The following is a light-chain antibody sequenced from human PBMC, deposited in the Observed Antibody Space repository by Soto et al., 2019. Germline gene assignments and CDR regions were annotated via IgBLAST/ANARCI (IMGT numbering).Light chain of an antibody. Sequence: QSALTQPPSASGSPGQSVTISCTGTSSDVGRYNYVSWYQQHPGKAPKVMIYEVTKRPSGVPDRFSGSKSGNTASLTVSGLQSEDEADYYGTSYAGSNNFEVFGTGTKLTVL. J-gene: IGLJ1*01. V-gene: IGLV2-8*01. CDR2: EVT. CDR3: TSYAGSNNFEV. CDR1: SSDVGRYNY.